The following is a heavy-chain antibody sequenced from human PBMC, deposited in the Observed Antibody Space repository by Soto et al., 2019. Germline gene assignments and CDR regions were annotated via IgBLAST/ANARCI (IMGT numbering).Heavy chain of an antibody. CDR1: GGSISNYY. CDR3: ARDKTRHYYDSSGFDAFDI. J-gene: IGHJ3*02. V-gene: IGHV4-59*01. CDR2: IYYSGST. Sequence: QVQLQESGPGLVKPSETLSLTCTVSGGSISNYYWSWIRQPPGKGLEWIGYIYYSGSTNYNPSLKIRVTISVDTSKNQFSLTLISVTAADTAVYYCARDKTRHYYDSSGFDAFDIWGQGTMVILSS. D-gene: IGHD3-22*01.